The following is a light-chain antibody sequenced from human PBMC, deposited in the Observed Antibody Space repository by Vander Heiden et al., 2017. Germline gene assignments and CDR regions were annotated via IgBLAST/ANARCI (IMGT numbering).Light chain of an antibody. V-gene: IGKV1-39*01. Sequence: DIQMTQSPSSLSASVGDRATITCRASQRFSRYLNWFQQKPGKAPKLLIYAASSLQSGVPSRFSGSGSGTDFTLTTSSLQPEDIAIYYCQQSFSTPYTFGQGTRLEIK. J-gene: IGKJ2*01. CDR1: QRFSRY. CDR2: AAS. CDR3: QQSFSTPYT.